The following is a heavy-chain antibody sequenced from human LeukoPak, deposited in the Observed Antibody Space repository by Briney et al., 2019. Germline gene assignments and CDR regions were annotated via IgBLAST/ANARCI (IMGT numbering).Heavy chain of an antibody. CDR2: ISGSGGST. CDR1: GFTFSSYA. D-gene: IGHD6-19*01. J-gene: IGHJ4*02. Sequence: GGSLRLSCAASGFTFSSYAMSWVRQAPGKGLEWVSAISGSGGSTYYADSVKGRFTISRDNAKNSLYLQMDSLSAEDTAVYYCARVQVGDTGRGPLDWGQGTLVTVSS. CDR3: ARVQVGDTGRGPLD. V-gene: IGHV3-23*01.